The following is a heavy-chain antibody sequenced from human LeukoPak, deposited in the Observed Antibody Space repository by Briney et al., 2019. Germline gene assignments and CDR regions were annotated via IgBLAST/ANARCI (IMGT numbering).Heavy chain of an antibody. CDR1: GYTFTGYY. Sequence: ASVKVSCKASGYTFTGYYMHWVRQAPGQGLAWMGWINPTSGGTNYAQKFQGRVTMTRDTSISTAYMELRRLRSDDTAVYYCARARARGSGWPYDYWGQGALVTVSS. CDR3: ARARARGSGWPYDY. V-gene: IGHV1-2*02. J-gene: IGHJ4*02. D-gene: IGHD6-19*01. CDR2: INPTSGGT.